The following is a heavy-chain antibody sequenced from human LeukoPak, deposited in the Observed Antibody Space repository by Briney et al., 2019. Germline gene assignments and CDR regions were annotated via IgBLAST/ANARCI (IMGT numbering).Heavy chain of an antibody. CDR1: GFTFSNFW. Sequence: GGSLRLSCTASGFTFSNFWMSWVRQAPGKGLEWVASIKQDGSEEYYVDSVRGRFTISRDNAKNSLYLQMNSLSAEDTALYYCAKDITSGWYRYGPFDYWGQGTLVTVPS. V-gene: IGHV3-7*03. CDR3: AKDITSGWYRYGPFDY. D-gene: IGHD6-19*01. J-gene: IGHJ4*02. CDR2: IKQDGSEE.